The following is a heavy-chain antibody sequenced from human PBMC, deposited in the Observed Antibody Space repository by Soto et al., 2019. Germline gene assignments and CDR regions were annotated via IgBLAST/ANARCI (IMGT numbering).Heavy chain of an antibody. D-gene: IGHD1-26*01. CDR1: GYTFTSYG. CDR3: AIAAAVGLFAY. V-gene: IGHV1-18*01. CDR2: ISAYNGNT. J-gene: IGHJ4*02. Sequence: QVQLVQSGAEVKKPGASVKVSCKASGYTFTSYGISWVRQAPGQGLEWMGWISAYNGNTNYSQTLQGRVTMTTDTLTSTAYMEPRSLRSDDTAVYYCAIAAAVGLFAYWGQGTLVTVSS.